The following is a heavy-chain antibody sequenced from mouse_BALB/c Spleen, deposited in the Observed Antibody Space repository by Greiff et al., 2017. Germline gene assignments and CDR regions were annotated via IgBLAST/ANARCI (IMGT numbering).Heavy chain of an antibody. CDR2: IRSKSNNYAT. D-gene: IGHD1-1*01. CDR3: VRHFYYGSSYWYFDV. J-gene: IGHJ1*01. Sequence: EVKLMESGGGLVQPKGSLKLSCAASGFTFNTYAMNWVRQAPGKGLEWVARIRSKSNNYATYYADSVKDRFTISRDDSQSMLYLQMNNLKTEDTAMYYCVRHFYYGSSYWYFDVWGAGTTGTVSS. V-gene: IGHV10-1*02. CDR1: GFTFNTYA.